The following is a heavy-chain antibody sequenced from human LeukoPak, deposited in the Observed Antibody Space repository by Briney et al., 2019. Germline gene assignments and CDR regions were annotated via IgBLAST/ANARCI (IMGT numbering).Heavy chain of an antibody. CDR1: GYSISSGYY. J-gene: IGHJ4*02. CDR3: ARHRSIFGVAPRE. V-gene: IGHV4-38-2*01. D-gene: IGHD3-3*01. Sequence: PSETLSLTCAVSGYSISSGYYWGWIRQPPGQGLEWIGSIYHSGSTYYNPSLKSRVTISVDTSKNQFSLKLSSVTAADTAVYYCARHRSIFGVAPREWGQGTLVTVSS. CDR2: IYHSGST.